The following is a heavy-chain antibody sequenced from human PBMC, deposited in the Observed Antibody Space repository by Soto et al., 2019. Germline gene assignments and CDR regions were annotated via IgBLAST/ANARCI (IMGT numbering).Heavy chain of an antibody. CDR3: AGHTSQLLWFGESLEDY. D-gene: IGHD3-10*01. J-gene: IGHJ4*02. Sequence: PSETLSLTCTVSGGSISSYYWSWIRQPPGKGLEWIGYIYYSGSTNYNPSLKSRVTISVDTSKNQFSLKLSSVTAADTAVYYRAGHTSQLLWFGESLEDYWGQGTLVTVSS. V-gene: IGHV4-59*08. CDR1: GGSISSYY. CDR2: IYYSGST.